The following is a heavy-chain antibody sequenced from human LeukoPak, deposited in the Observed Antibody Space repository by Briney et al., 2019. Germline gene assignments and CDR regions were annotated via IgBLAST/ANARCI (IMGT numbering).Heavy chain of an antibody. Sequence: PGGSLRLSCEPSGFPFSSYWMLWVRQAPGKGLVWVSRISGDGTIKTYADFVGGRFTISRDNTKNILYLQMNSLKVEDTAIYFCSRSQFDYWGQGVLVTVSS. J-gene: IGHJ4*02. CDR2: ISGDGTIK. CDR3: SRSQFDY. CDR1: GFPFSSYW. V-gene: IGHV3-74*03.